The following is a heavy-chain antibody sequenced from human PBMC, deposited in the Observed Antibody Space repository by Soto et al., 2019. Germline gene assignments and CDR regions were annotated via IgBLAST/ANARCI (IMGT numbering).Heavy chain of an antibody. CDR2: INAGNGNT. CDR1: GYTFTSYA. V-gene: IGHV1-3*01. J-gene: IGHJ4*02. D-gene: IGHD6-13*01. Sequence: ASVKVSCKASGYTFTSYAIHWVRQAPGQGLQWMGWINAGNGNTKYSRRFQGRITITRDTSASTAYMELSSLRSEDTAVYYCARSESSSWSPYYFDYWGQGTLVTVSS. CDR3: ARSESSSWSPYYFDY.